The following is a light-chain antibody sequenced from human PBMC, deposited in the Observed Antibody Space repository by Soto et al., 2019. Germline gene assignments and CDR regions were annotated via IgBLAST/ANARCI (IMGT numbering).Light chain of an antibody. CDR1: QGIRNH. J-gene: IGKJ1*01. CDR3: LQHDTYPLT. Sequence: DIQMTQSPSSLSASVGDRVTITCRASQGIRNHLLGWYQQKPGKAPKCLIYNAFRLQSGVPSRFWGSGSGKKFPLTISRLQPEDFATYYCLQHDTYPLTFGQGTKVEIK. V-gene: IGKV1-17*01. CDR2: NAF.